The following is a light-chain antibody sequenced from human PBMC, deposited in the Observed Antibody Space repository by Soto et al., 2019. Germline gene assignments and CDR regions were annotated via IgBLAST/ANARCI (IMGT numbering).Light chain of an antibody. V-gene: IGKV3-11*01. CDR1: QSVSNY. J-gene: IGKJ5*01. CDR3: QQRRNGPST. CDR2: NAS. Sequence: EIVLTQSPATLSLSPGERATLSCRASQSVSNYLVWFQQKPGQAPRLLIYNASNRATGIPARFSGSGSGTTFTLTISGLGLEVFAVFYVQQRRNGPSTFGKGTRREIK.